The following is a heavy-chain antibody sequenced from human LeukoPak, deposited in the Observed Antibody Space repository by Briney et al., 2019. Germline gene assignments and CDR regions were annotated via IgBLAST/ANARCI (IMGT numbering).Heavy chain of an antibody. CDR2: ISSSGSTI. Sequence: GGSLRLSCAASGFTFSSYEMNRVRQAPGKGLEWVSYISSSGSTIYYVDSVKGRFTISRDNAKNSLYLQMNSLRAEDTAVYYCARDGDLAPDVPFDYWGQGTLVTVSS. J-gene: IGHJ4*02. CDR1: GFTFSSYE. CDR3: ARDGDLAPDVPFDY. V-gene: IGHV3-48*03. D-gene: IGHD7-27*01.